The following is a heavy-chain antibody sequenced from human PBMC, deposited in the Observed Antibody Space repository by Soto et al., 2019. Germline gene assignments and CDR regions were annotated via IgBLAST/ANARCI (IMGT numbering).Heavy chain of an antibody. CDR2: IYWDGDR. CDR1: GFSLSTSGVG. J-gene: IGHJ4*02. D-gene: IGHD7-27*01. V-gene: IGHV2-5*02. CDR3: THAWAH. Sequence: SGPTLVNPTQTLTLTCTFSGFSLSTSGVGVGWVRQPPGKALEWLALIYWDGDRRYSPSLNSRLTITKDTSNNQVALTMTNMDPLDTATYYCTHAWAHWGQGILVTVSS.